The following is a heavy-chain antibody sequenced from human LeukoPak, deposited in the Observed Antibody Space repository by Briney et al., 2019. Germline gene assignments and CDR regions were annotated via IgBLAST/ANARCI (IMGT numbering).Heavy chain of an antibody. CDR1: GYTFTGYY. D-gene: IGHD6-19*01. CDR2: INPNSGGT. Sequence: ASVKVSCKASGYTFTGYYMHWVRQAPGQGLEWMGWINPNSGGTNYAQKFQGRVTMTRDTSISTAYMELSRLRSDDTAVYYWARAYSSGWYQSGVYFDYWGQGTLVTVSS. V-gene: IGHV1-2*02. CDR3: ARAYSSGWYQSGVYFDY. J-gene: IGHJ4*02.